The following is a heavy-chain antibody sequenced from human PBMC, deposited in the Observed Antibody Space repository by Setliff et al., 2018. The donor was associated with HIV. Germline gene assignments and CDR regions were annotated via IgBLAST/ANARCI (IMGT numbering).Heavy chain of an antibody. CDR3: TRDGGGDYGVYAPDY. CDR1: GFTFNKYA. V-gene: IGHV3-49*04. D-gene: IGHD4-17*01. J-gene: IGHJ4*02. CDR2: IRSRPFGGTT. Sequence: GGSLRLSCAASGFTFNKYAMGWVRQAPGKGLEWVGFIRSRPFGGTTEYAASVKGRFTISRDDSKNIAYLQMNSLKTEDTAVYFCTRDGGGDYGVYAPDYWGQGTLVTVS.